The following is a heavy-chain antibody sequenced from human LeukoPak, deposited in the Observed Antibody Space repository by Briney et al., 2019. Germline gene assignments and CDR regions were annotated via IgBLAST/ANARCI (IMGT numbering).Heavy chain of an antibody. J-gene: IGHJ6*03. CDR3: AKGEVLHYYMDV. Sequence: GGSLRLSCAASGFTFDDYTMHWVRQAPGKGLEGVSLTSWDGGSTYYADSVKGRFTISRDNSKNSLYLQMNSLRTEDTALYYCAKGEVLHYYMDVWGKGTTVTVSS. V-gene: IGHV3-43*01. CDR2: TSWDGGST. D-gene: IGHD2-15*01. CDR1: GFTFDDYT.